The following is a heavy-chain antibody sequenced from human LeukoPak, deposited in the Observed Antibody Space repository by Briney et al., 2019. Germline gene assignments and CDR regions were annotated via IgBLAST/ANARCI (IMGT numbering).Heavy chain of an antibody. CDR2: INDSGTT. V-gene: IGHV4-34*01. Sequence: SETLSLTCGVSSEFFSGYYWGWIRRPPGKGLEWIGDINDSGTTKYNPTLKSRVTISIDSSKRQFSLKVKSVTAADTAVYYCARLPLGAFGEVLNFDYWGQGTPVTVSS. CDR1: SEFFSGYY. D-gene: IGHD3-10*01. J-gene: IGHJ4*02. CDR3: ARLPLGAFGEVLNFDY.